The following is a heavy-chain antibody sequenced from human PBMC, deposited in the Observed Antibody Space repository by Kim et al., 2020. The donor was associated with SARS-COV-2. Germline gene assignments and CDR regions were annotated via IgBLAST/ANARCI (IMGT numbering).Heavy chain of an antibody. V-gene: IGHV3-30*18. D-gene: IGHD5-12*01. Sequence: GGSLRLSCAASGFTFSSYGMHWVRQAPGKGLEWVAVISYDGSNKYYADSVKGRFTISRDNSKNTLYLQMNSLRAEDTAVYYCAKDGEVDIVALRWGGGYYYRDVWGKGTTVTVSS. CDR2: ISYDGSNK. CDR1: GFTFSSYG. J-gene: IGHJ6*03. CDR3: AKDGEVDIVALRWGGGYYYRDV.